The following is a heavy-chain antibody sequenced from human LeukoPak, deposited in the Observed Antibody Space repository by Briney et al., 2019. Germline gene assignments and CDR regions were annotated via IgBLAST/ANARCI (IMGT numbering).Heavy chain of an antibody. CDR1: GFTFSSYW. D-gene: IGHD6-6*01. CDR2: IKQDGSDQ. CDR3: ARAMGAARPDYFDY. J-gene: IGHJ4*02. Sequence: PGGPLRLSCAASGFTFSSYWMSWVRKAPGKGLEWVANIKQDGSDQYYADSVKGRFIVSRDNSKNTLYLQMNSLRPEDTAMYFCARAMGAARPDYFDYWGQGTLVTVSS. V-gene: IGHV3-7*01.